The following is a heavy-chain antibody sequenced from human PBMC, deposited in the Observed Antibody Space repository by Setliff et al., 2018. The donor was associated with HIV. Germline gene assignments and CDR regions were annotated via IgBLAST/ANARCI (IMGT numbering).Heavy chain of an antibody. Sequence: PSETLSLTCSVSGGSITSYYWNWIRQSPGKGLEWIGYIFDSGTTKYNPSVTSRVTISVDASKNQFFLQLISVTAADTAVYYCARGVGPYRPEDYWGQGTLVTVSS. J-gene: IGHJ4*02. V-gene: IGHV4-59*12. CDR3: ARGVGPYRPEDY. CDR2: IFDSGTT. D-gene: IGHD3-16*01. CDR1: GGSITSYY.